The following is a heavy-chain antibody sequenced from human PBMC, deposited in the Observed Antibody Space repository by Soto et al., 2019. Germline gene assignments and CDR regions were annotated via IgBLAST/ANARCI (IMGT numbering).Heavy chain of an antibody. V-gene: IGHV4-31*03. D-gene: IGHD3-22*01. CDR1: GGSISSGGYY. J-gene: IGHJ3*02. CDR2: IYYSGRT. Sequence: TLSLTCTVSGGSISSGGYYLSWIRQHPGKGLEWIGHIYYSGRTYYNPSLKSRVTISVNTSKNQFTLKLSSVTAADTAVYYFAREGYDSSGYYLWYASDIWVQGTMVTVSS. CDR3: AREGYDSSGYYLWYASDI.